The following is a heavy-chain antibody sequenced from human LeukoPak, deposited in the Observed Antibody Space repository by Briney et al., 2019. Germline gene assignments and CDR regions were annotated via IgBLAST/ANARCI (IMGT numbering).Heavy chain of an antibody. V-gene: IGHV3-30*18. Sequence: PGGSLRLSCAASGFTFSSYWMHWVRQAPGKGLEWVAVISYDGSNKYYADSVKGRFTISRDNSKNTLYLQMNSLRAEDTAVYYCAKDFWRWLQLPQFDYWGQGTLVTVSS. D-gene: IGHD5-24*01. CDR2: ISYDGSNK. J-gene: IGHJ4*02. CDR1: GFTFSSYW. CDR3: AKDFWRWLQLPQFDY.